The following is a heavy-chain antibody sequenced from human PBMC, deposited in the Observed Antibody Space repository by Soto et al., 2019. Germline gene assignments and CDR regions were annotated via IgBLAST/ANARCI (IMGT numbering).Heavy chain of an antibody. J-gene: IGHJ3*02. CDR3: ASDAFDI. Sequence: GGSLRLSCAASGFSFSKYGMHWVRQAPGKGLEYVSAISSNGGTTYYANSVKGRFTISRDNSKNTLYLQMGSLRAEDMAVYYCASDAFDIWGQGTMVTVSS. V-gene: IGHV3-64*01. CDR2: ISSNGGTT. CDR1: GFSFSKYG.